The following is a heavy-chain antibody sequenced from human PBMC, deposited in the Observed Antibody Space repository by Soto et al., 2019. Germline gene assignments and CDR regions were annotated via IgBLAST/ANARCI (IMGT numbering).Heavy chain of an antibody. V-gene: IGHV4-59*12. J-gene: IGHJ4*02. CDR1: GGSISSYY. D-gene: IGHD3-3*01. CDR3: VRSVILSGGSYKGLIRLHYFDT. CDR2: IYYSGST. Sequence: PSETLSLTCTVSGGSISSYYWSWIRQPPGKRLEWIGYIYYSGSTNYNPSLKSRVTISVDTSKNEFSLNMDSVTAADTAIYYCVRSVILSGGSYKGLIRLHYFDTWGPGTLVTVSS.